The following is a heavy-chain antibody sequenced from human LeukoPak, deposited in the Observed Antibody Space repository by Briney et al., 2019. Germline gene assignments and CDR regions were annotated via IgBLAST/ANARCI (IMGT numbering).Heavy chain of an antibody. V-gene: IGHV3-30-3*01. Sequence: GRSLRLSCAASGFTFSSYAMHWVRQAPGKGLEWVAVISYDGSNKYYADSVKGRFTISRDNSKNTLYLQMNSLRAEDTAVYYCARGMYSSGWDDAFDIWGQGTMDTVSS. CDR1: GFTFSSYA. CDR2: ISYDGSNK. J-gene: IGHJ3*02. D-gene: IGHD6-19*01. CDR3: ARGMYSSGWDDAFDI.